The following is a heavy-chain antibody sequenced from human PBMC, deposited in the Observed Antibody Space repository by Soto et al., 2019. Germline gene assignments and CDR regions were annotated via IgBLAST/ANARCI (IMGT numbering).Heavy chain of an antibody. D-gene: IGHD3-16*01. J-gene: IGHJ6*02. CDR3: ARVGGSGPPYYYYYGMEV. CDR2: ISAYNGNT. CDR1: GYTFTSYG. V-gene: IGHV1-18*01. Sequence: QVQLVQSGAEVKKPGASVKVSCKASGYTFTSYGISWVRQAPGQGLEWMGWISAYNGNTNYAQKLQGRVTMTTDTSTRTAYMERRSLRSDDTAVYYCARVGGSGPPYYYYYGMEVWGQGTTVTVSS.